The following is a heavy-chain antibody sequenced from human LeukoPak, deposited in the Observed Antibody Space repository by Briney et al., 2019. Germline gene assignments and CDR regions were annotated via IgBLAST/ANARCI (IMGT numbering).Heavy chain of an antibody. CDR1: GSSISSGDYY. D-gene: IGHD5-18*01. CDR2: IYYSGST. CDR3: AKIQLWPHYFDY. Sequence: PSQTLSLTCTVSGSSISSGDYYWSWIRQPPGKGLEWIGYIYYSGSTYYNPSLKSRVTISVDTSKNQFSLKLSSVTAADTAVYYCAKIQLWPHYFDYWGQGTLVTVSS. J-gene: IGHJ4*02. V-gene: IGHV4-30-4*01.